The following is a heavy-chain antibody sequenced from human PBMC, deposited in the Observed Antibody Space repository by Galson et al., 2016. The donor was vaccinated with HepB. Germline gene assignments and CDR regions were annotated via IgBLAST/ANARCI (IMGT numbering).Heavy chain of an antibody. Sequence: SLRLSCAASGFIFSSYGMHWVRQAPGKGLEWVAVIWLDGSNKYYADSVKGRFTISRDNSKNTLYLQMNSLRAENTAVYSCARGGYCTDGTCYSDDGMDVWGQGTTVTASS. J-gene: IGHJ6*02. CDR1: GFIFSSYG. CDR3: ARGGYCTDGTCYSDDGMDV. CDR2: IWLDGSNK. D-gene: IGHD2-8*01. V-gene: IGHV3-33*01.